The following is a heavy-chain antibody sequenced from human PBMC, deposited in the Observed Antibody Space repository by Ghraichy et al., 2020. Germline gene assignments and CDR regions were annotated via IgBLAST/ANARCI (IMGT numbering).Heavy chain of an antibody. J-gene: IGHJ4*02. CDR2: INPSDGRI. V-gene: IGHV1-46*01. CDR3: ASDSRRNPDYYYDSSGFDF. CDR1: GYTFTSYH. D-gene: IGHD3-22*01. Sequence: ASVKVSCKASGYTFTSYHMHWVRQAPGQGLEWMGIINPSDGRITDAQKFQGRVTMTRDTSTTTVYMELSSLRSDDTAVYYCASDSRRNPDYYYDSSGFDFGGQGTLVTVSS.